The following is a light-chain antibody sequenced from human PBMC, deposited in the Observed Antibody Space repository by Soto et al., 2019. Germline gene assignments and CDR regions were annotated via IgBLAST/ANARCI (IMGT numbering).Light chain of an antibody. Sequence: EIVLTPSPGTLSFSPGERATLSCRASQSVSSSYLAWYQQKPGQAPRLLIYGTSSRATGIPDRFSSSGSGTDFTLTISRLEPEDFAVYYCQQYGSSGTFGQGTKVDIK. CDR1: QSVSSSY. CDR3: QQYGSSGT. CDR2: GTS. J-gene: IGKJ1*01. V-gene: IGKV3-20*01.